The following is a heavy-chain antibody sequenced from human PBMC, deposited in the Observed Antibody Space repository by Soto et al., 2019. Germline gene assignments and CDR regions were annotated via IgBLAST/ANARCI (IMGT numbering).Heavy chain of an antibody. CDR3: ASGPSTWRKGYYFDD. Sequence: QVQLQESGPGLVKPSQTLSLTCTVSGDSISSGDYYWSWIRQPPGKGLEWIGYIHSSGSTYYNPSLKSQLTTXXDXSXXQFALKLSSVTAADTAVYYCASGPSTWRKGYYFDDWGQGTLVTVSS. CDR2: IHSSGST. D-gene: IGHD3-16*01. V-gene: IGHV4-30-4*01. CDR1: GDSISSGDYY. J-gene: IGHJ4*02.